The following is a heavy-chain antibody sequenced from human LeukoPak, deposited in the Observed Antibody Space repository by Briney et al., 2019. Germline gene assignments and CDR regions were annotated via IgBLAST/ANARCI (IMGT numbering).Heavy chain of an antibody. CDR3: AMSSGYYPTDIDY. CDR2: IYTSGST. V-gene: IGHV4-4*07. D-gene: IGHD3-22*01. CDR1: GDSISIYY. J-gene: IGHJ4*02. Sequence: MPSETLSLTCTVSGDSISIYYWSWIRQPAGKGLEWVGRIYTSGSTNYNPSPKSRVSMSVDTSKNQFSLKLSSVTAADPAVYYWAMSSGYYPTDIDYWGQGTLVTVSS.